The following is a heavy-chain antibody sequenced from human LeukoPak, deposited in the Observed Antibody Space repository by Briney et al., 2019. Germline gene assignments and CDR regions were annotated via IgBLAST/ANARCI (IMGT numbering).Heavy chain of an antibody. CDR2: IIPILDVT. J-gene: IGHJ4*02. CDR1: GGTFTNYA. D-gene: IGHD3-9*01. CDR3: ARGGGVDILTGFQY. Sequence: SVKVSCKASGGTFTNYAINWARQAPGQGLEWMGRIIPILDVTNYAQKFQGRVTITADQSTSTAYMELSSLRSEDTAVYYCARGGGVDILTGFQYWGQGTLVTVSS. V-gene: IGHV1-69*04.